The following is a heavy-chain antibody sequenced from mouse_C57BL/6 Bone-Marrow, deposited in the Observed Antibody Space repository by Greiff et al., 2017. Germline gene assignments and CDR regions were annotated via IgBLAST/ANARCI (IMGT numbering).Heavy chain of an antibody. Sequence: QVQLQQSGAELARPGASVKLSCKASGYTFTSYGISWVKQRTGQGLEWIGEIYPRSGNTYYNQKFKGKATLTADKSSSTAYMELRSLTSEDSAVYFCTRRLRRYYAMDYWGQGTSVTVSS. D-gene: IGHD2-4*01. CDR1: GYTFTSYG. J-gene: IGHJ4*01. CDR2: IYPRSGNT. CDR3: TRRLRRYYAMDY. V-gene: IGHV1-81*01.